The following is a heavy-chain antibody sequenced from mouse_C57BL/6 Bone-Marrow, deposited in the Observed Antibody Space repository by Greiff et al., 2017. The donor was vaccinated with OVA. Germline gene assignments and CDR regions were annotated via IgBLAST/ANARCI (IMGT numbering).Heavy chain of an antibody. CDR2: ISYDGSN. J-gene: IGHJ2*01. V-gene: IGHV3-6*01. Sequence: EVKLVESGPGLVKPSQSLSLTCSVTGYSITSGYYWNWIRQFPGNKLEWMGYISYDGSNNYNPSLKNRISITRDTSKNQFFLKLNSVTTEDTATYYCASRPYYYGSSYYFDYWGQGTTLTVSS. CDR1: GYSITSGYY. CDR3: ASRPYYYGSSYYFDY. D-gene: IGHD1-1*01.